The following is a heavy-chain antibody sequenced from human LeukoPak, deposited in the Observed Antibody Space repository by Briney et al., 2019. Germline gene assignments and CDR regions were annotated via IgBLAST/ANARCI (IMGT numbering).Heavy chain of an antibody. CDR3: ARAYCSGGSCYPHYFDY. J-gene: IGHJ4*02. CDR1: GFTFNNYP. D-gene: IGHD2-15*01. CDR2: IGGEKSGSWT. V-gene: IGHV3-23*01. Sequence: GGSLRLSCAASGFTFNNYPMGWVRQAPGKGLEWLSAIGGEKSGSWTKSADSVKGRFTISRDNSENTLYLQMNSLRAEDTAVYYCARAYCSGGSCYPHYFDYWGQGTLVTVSS.